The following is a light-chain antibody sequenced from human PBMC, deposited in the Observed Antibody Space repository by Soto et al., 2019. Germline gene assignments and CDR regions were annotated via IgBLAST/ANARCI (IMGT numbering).Light chain of an antibody. V-gene: IGKV1-5*03. J-gene: IGKJ1*01. CDR1: QTISSW. Sequence: IRMNHSPSTLSGTVGDRVTITCRASQTISSWLAWYQQKPGKAPKLLIYKASTLKSGVPSRFSGSGSGTEFTLTISSLQPDDFATYYCQHYNSYSEAFGQGA. CDR2: KAS. CDR3: QHYNSYSEA.